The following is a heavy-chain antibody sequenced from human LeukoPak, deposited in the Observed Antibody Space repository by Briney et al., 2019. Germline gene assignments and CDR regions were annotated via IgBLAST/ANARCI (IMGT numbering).Heavy chain of an antibody. CDR3: ARGRDIVVVPAANEAYYFDY. D-gene: IGHD2-2*01. CDR1: GFTFSNYE. CDR2: ISSSGSDI. Sequence: GGSLRLSCAASGFTFSNYEMHWVRQAPGKGLEGVSYISSSGSDIYYADSVKGRFTISRDNAKNSLYLHMNSLRAEDTAVYYCARGRDIVVVPAANEAYYFDYWGQGTLVTVSS. J-gene: IGHJ4*02. V-gene: IGHV3-48*03.